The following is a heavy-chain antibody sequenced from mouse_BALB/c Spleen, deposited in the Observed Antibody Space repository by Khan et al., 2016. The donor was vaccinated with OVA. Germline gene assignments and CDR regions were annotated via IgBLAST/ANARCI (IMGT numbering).Heavy chain of an antibody. CDR3: TRSGWAAFAY. D-gene: IGHD1-1*02. Sequence: QVQLQQSGAELVKPGASVKLSCKASGYTFTSYYMYWVKQRPGQGLEWIGGINPSDGGTNFNEKFKSKATLTVDKSSSTAYLQLSSLTSDDSAVYYRTRSGWAAFAYWGQGTLVTVSA. CDR2: INPSDGGT. V-gene: IGHV1S81*02. J-gene: IGHJ3*01. CDR1: GYTFTSYY.